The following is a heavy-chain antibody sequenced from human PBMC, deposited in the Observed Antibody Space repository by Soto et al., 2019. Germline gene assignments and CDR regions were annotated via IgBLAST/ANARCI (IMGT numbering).Heavy chain of an antibody. J-gene: IGHJ4*02. CDR3: AKGGDLRYFPLDY. V-gene: IGHV3-23*01. D-gene: IGHD3-9*01. Sequence: EVQLLESGGGLVQPGGSLRLSCAASGFTFSSYAMSWVRQAPGKGLEWVSAISGSGGSTYYADSVKGRFTISRDNSKNTLYMQMNSLRAEDTAVYYCAKGGDLRYFPLDYWGQGTLVTVSS. CDR1: GFTFSSYA. CDR2: ISGSGGST.